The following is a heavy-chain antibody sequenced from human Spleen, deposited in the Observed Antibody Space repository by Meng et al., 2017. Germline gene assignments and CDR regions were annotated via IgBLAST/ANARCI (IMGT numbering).Heavy chain of an antibody. CDR1: GGSFSGYY. D-gene: IGHD5-18*01. V-gene: IGHV4-34*01. CDR2: INHSGST. Sequence: QQVWAALLKPSETLSLTCAVYGGSFSGYYWNWIRQPPGKGLEWIGEINHSGSTNYNPSLKSRVTISVDTSKNQFSLKLSSVTAADTAVYYCARVTGKWIQDVFDYWGQGTLVTVSS. J-gene: IGHJ4*02. CDR3: ARVTGKWIQDVFDY.